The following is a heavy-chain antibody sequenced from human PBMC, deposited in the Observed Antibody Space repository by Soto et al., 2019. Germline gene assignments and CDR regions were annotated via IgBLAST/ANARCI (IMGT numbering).Heavy chain of an antibody. CDR2: IIPILGIA. V-gene: IGHV1-69*02. D-gene: IGHD7-27*01. J-gene: IGHJ6*02. CDR1: GGTFSSYT. Sequence: QVQLVHSGAEVKKPGSSVKVSCKASGGTFSSYTISWVRQAPGQGLEWMGRIIPILGIANYAQKFQGRVTITADKSTSTAYMELSSLRSEDTAVYYCASTYRHWGYGMDVWGQGTTVTVSS. CDR3: ASTYRHWGYGMDV.